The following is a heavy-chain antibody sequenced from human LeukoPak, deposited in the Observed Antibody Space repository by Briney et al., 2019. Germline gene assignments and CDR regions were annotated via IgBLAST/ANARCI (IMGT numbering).Heavy chain of an antibody. V-gene: IGHV4-31*03. Sequence: SETLSLTCTVSGGSISRGGYYWSWIRQHPGKGLEWIGYIYYSGSTYYNPSLKSRVTISVDTSKNRFSLKLSSVTAADTAVYYCAREVGDYSSRNFDYWGQGTLVTVSS. D-gene: IGHD4-17*01. CDR3: AREVGDYSSRNFDY. CDR1: GGSISRGGYY. CDR2: IYYSGST. J-gene: IGHJ4*02.